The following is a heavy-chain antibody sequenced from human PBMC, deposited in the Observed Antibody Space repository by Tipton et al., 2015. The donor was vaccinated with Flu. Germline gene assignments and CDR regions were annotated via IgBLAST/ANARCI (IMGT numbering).Heavy chain of an antibody. CDR3: ARGMGSSWTERFDY. J-gene: IGHJ4*02. CDR1: GDSIGSPYY. D-gene: IGHD6-13*01. CDR2: VHQTGNT. V-gene: IGHV4-38-2*01. Sequence: TLSLTCSVSGDSIGSPYYWAWIRQPPGKGLEWIGNVHQTGNTYYNPSLTSRVTITVDRPKNHFSLRLTSVTAADTAIYYCARGMGSSWTERFDYWGQGVLVTVSS.